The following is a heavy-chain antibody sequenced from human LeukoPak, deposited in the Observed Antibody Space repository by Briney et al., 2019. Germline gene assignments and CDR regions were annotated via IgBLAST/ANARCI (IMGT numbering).Heavy chain of an antibody. CDR3: AKESTLGGRYFYFRKDG. CDR1: GFTFDDYA. J-gene: IGHJ6*02. CDR2: ISWNSGSI. Sequence: PGRSLRLSCAASGFTFDDYAMHWVRQAPGKGLEWVSGISWNSGSIGYADSVKGRFTISRDNAKNSLYLQMNSLRAEDTALYYCAKESTLGGRYFYFRKDGRAQG. D-gene: IGHD1-26*01. V-gene: IGHV3-9*01.